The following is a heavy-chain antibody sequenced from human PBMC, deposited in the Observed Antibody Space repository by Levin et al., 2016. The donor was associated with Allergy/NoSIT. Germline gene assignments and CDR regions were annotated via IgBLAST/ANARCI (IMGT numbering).Heavy chain of an antibody. CDR1: GGSISSYY. CDR3: ARASTYDFWSGYYTRGYYYYMDV. Sequence: SETLSLTCTVSGGSISSYYWSWIRQPPGKGLEWIGYIYYSGSTNYNPSLKSRVTISVDTSKNQFSLKLSSVTAADTAVYYCARASTYDFWSGYYTRGYYYYMDVWGKGTTVTVSS. J-gene: IGHJ6*03. V-gene: IGHV4-59*01. D-gene: IGHD3-3*01. CDR2: IYYSGST.